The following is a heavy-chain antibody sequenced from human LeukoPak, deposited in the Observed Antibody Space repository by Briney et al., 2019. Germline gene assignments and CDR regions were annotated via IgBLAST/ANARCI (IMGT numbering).Heavy chain of an antibody. Sequence: SETLSLTCTVSGGSISSYYWSWIRQPPGKGLEWIGYIYYSGSTNYNPSLKSRVTISVDTSKNQFSLKLSSVTAADTAVYYCARNYYDSSGYYDYWGQGTLVTVSS. D-gene: IGHD3-22*01. CDR1: GGSISSYY. J-gene: IGHJ4*02. V-gene: IGHV4-59*08. CDR3: ARNYYDSSGYYDY. CDR2: IYYSGST.